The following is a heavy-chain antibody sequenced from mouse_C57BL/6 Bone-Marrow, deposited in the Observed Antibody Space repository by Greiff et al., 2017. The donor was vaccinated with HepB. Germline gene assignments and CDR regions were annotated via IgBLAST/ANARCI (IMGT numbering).Heavy chain of an antibody. CDR3: TTITTVVVYYAMDY. CDR1: GFNIQDDY. Sequence: EVKLQQSGAELVRPGASVKLSCTASGFNIQDDYMHWVKQRPEQGLEWIGWIDPANGDTEYASKFQGKATITADTSSNTAYLQLSSLTSEDTAVYYCTTITTVVVYYAMDYWGQGTSVTVSS. CDR2: IDPANGDT. J-gene: IGHJ4*01. D-gene: IGHD1-1*01. V-gene: IGHV14-4*01.